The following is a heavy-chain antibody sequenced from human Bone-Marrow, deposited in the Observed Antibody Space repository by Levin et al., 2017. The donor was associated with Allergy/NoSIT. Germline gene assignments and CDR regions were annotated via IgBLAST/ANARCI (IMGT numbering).Heavy chain of an antibody. CDR1: GYTLTELS. V-gene: IGHV1-24*01. Sequence: ASVKVSCKVSGYTLTELSMHWVRQAPGKGLEWMGGFDPEDGETIYAQKFQGRVTMTEDTSTDTAYMELSSLRSEDTAVYYCATLWPNSPPKYSSSWYYLLSGFDYWGQGTLVTVSS. CDR3: ATLWPNSPPKYSSSWYYLLSGFDY. CDR2: FDPEDGET. D-gene: IGHD6-13*01. J-gene: IGHJ4*02.